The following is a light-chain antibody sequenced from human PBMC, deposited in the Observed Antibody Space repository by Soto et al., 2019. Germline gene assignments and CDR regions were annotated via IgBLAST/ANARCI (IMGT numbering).Light chain of an antibody. J-gene: IGKJ2*01. V-gene: IGKV3-15*01. CDR2: AAS. CDR3: QQSNQWPHT. Sequence: ELVMTQSPATLSVSPGEGATLSCRASQSVRRDLAWYQQKPGQAPRLLIYAASTRATGIPARFSGSGSGTEFPLTISSLQSEDFEVYFCQQSNQWPHTFGRGTRLESK. CDR1: QSVRRD.